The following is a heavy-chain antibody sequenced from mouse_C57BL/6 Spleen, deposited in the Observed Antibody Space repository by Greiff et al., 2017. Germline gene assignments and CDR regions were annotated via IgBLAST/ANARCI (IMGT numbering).Heavy chain of an antibody. CDR3: ARDHYGSSPWFAD. J-gene: IGHJ3*01. Sequence: VQLQQSGPELVKPGASVKMSCKASGYTFTDYNMHWVKQRHGKSLEWIGDINPNNGGTSYNQKFKGKATLTVNKSSSTAYMELRSLTSEDSAVYYCARDHYGSSPWFADWGQGTLVTVSA. CDR1: GYTFTDYN. D-gene: IGHD1-1*01. CDR2: INPNNGGT. V-gene: IGHV1-22*01.